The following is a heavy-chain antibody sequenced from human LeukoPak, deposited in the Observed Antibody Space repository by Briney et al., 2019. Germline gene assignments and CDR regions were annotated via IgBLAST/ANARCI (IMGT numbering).Heavy chain of an antibody. V-gene: IGHV1-18*01. J-gene: IGHJ6*02. D-gene: IGHD3-10*01. Sequence: ASVKVSCKASGYTFTSYGISWVRQAPGQGLEWMGWISAYNGNTNYAQKLQGRVTMTTDTPTSTAYMELRSLRSDDTAVYYCARARITMVRGVAYYYYGMDVWGQGTTVTVSS. CDR2: ISAYNGNT. CDR1: GYTFTSYG. CDR3: ARARITMVRGVAYYYYGMDV.